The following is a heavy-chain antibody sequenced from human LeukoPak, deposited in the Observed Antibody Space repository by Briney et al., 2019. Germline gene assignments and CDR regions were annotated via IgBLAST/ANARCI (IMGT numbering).Heavy chain of an antibody. CDR1: GGSVSRGSYY. J-gene: IGHJ5*02. CDR3: ARDNGSAGGFDP. D-gene: IGHD3-10*01. CDR2: IYYSGST. V-gene: IGHV4-61*01. Sequence: SETLSLTCTVSGGSVSRGSYYWSWIRQPPGKGLEWIGYIYYSGSTNYNPSLKSRVTISIDTSKNLFSMKLTSITAAGTAVYYCARDNGSAGGFDPWGQGTLVTVSS.